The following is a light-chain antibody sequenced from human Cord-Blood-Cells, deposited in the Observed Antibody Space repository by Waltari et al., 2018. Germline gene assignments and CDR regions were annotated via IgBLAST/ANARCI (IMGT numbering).Light chain of an antibody. CDR2: KVS. V-gene: IGKV2-30*02. CDR3: MQGTHWPPT. Sequence: DVVMTQSPLSLPVTLGQPASISCRSSQSLVHSDGNTYLNWFQQRPGRSPRRLIYKVSNRDSGVPDRFSGSGSGTDFTLKISRVEAEDVGVYYCMQGTHWPPTFGQGTKLEIK. CDR1: QSLVHSDGNTY. J-gene: IGKJ2*01.